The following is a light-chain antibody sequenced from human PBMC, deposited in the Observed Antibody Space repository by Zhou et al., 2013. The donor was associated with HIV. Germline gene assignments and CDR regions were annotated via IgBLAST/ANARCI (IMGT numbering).Light chain of an antibody. Sequence: DTQMTQSPSSLSASVGDRVTITCQASQDISNYLNWYQQKPGKAPKLLIYDASNLETGVPSRFSGSGSGTDFTFTISSLQPEDIATYYCQQYDIFPHTFGQGTKLEIK. V-gene: IGKV1-33*01. CDR3: QQYDIFPHT. CDR1: QDISNY. CDR2: DAS. J-gene: IGKJ2*01.